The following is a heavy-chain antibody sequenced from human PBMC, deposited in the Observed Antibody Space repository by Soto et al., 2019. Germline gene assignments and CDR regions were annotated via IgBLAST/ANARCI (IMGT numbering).Heavy chain of an antibody. CDR3: AKTYRGSYWGLFDY. Sequence: EVQLVESGGGLVQPGGSLRLSCAASGFTFSSYAMGWVRQAPGKGLEWVSVISGSGGSTDYADSVKGRFTISRDQSKNMLYLQMNSLRAEETAVYYCAKTYRGSYWGLFDYWGQGILVTVSS. CDR1: GFTFSSYA. D-gene: IGHD3-10*01. J-gene: IGHJ4*02. V-gene: IGHV3-23*04. CDR2: ISGSGGST.